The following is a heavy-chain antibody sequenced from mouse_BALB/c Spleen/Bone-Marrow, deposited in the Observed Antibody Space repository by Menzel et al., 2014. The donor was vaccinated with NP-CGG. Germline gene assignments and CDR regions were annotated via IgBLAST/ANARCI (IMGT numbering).Heavy chain of an antibody. CDR1: GYTFTSYW. J-gene: IGHJ2*01. V-gene: IGHV1-52*01. CDR3: VRGGSFDY. Sequence: LVESGAELVRPGASVQLSCKASGYTFTSYWMNWIKQRPEHGLEWIGRIDHYNSEPLYNQKFKDKAILTVDKSSITAYIQLSSLTSEDSAVYYCVRGGSFDYWGQGTTLTVSS. CDR2: IDHYNSEP.